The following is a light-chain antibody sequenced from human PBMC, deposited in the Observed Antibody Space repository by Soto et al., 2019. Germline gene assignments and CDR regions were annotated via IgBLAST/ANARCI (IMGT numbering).Light chain of an antibody. V-gene: IGKV3-20*01. Sequence: EIVLTQSPGTLSLSPGERATLSCRASQSVSSSYLAWYQQNPGQAPMLLIYGASTRHPGIPSNFSGSGSGTDFTLTISSLESEDFAVYYCQQYGTSPWTFGQGTKVEIK. CDR3: QQYGTSPWT. CDR1: QSVSSSY. CDR2: GAS. J-gene: IGKJ1*01.